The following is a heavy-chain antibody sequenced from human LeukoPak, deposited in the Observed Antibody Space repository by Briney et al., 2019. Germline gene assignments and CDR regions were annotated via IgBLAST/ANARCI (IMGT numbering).Heavy chain of an antibody. Sequence: GASVKVSCKASGYTFTSYGISWVRQAPGQGLEWMGWISAYNGNTNYAQKLQGRVTMTTDTSTSTAYMELRSLRSDDTAVYYCARDSRNLVYYDSSGYFVYWGQGTLVTVSS. CDR3: ARDSRNLVYYDSSGYFVY. CDR2: ISAYNGNT. J-gene: IGHJ4*02. D-gene: IGHD3-22*01. CDR1: GYTFTSYG. V-gene: IGHV1-18*01.